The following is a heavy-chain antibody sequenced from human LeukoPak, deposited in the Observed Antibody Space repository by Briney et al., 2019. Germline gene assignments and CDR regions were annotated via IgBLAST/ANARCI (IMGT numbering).Heavy chain of an antibody. V-gene: IGHV3-66*01. CDR2: IYSGGST. CDR1: GFTFSSYA. Sequence: PGGSLRLSCAASGFTFSSYAMSWVRQAPGKGLEWGSVIYSGGSTYYADSVKGRFTISRDNSKNTLYLQMNSLRAEDTAVYYCARVATIGEFCDYWGQGTLVTVSS. CDR3: ARVATIGEFCDY. D-gene: IGHD5-12*01. J-gene: IGHJ4*02.